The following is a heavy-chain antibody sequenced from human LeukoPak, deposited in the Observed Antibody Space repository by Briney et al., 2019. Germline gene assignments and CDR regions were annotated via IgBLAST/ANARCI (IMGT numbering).Heavy chain of an antibody. J-gene: IGHJ6*04. Sequence: PGGSLRLSCAASGFTFSSYNMNWVRQAPGKGLEWVSYISISSGTRYYADSVKGRFTISRDNAKNSLYLQMNSLRAEDTAVYYCAELGMIGGVWGKGTTVTISS. CDR2: ISISSGTR. V-gene: IGHV3-48*01. CDR1: GFTFSSYN. CDR3: AELGMIGGV. D-gene: IGHD3-10*02.